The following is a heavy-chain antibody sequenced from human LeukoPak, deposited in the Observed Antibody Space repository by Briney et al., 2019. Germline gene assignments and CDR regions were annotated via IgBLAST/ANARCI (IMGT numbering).Heavy chain of an antibody. D-gene: IGHD3-22*01. CDR1: GGSISDYY. Sequence: SETLSLTCAVSGGSISDYYWSWIRQAPGKGLESIGCITYSGTTNYTPSLKSRVTISRDTSKNQFSLKVTSVTPADTALYYCVRGTDCSGYTWGWGQGILVTVSS. J-gene: IGHJ4*02. V-gene: IGHV4-59*01. CDR3: VRGTDCSGYTWG. CDR2: ITYSGTT.